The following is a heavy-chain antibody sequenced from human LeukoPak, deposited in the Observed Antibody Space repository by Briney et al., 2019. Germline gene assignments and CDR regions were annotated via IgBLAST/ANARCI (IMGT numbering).Heavy chain of an antibody. J-gene: IGHJ4*02. V-gene: IGHV3-7*01. CDR2: IRGDGSER. D-gene: IGHD3-3*01. CDR1: GSTFSSYW. CDR3: VREGPPQGRPWSGWYPFDF. Sequence: GGSLRLSCAASGSTFSSYWMTWVRQAPGKGLEWVANIRGDGSERFYVGYLKGRFTISRDNAKNSLYLQMNSLRVDDTAVYYCVREGPPQGRPWSGWYPFDFWGQGILVTVSS.